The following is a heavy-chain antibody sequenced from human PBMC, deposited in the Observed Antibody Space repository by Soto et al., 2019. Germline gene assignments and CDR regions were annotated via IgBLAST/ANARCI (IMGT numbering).Heavy chain of an antibody. CDR2: ISSTSSYI. V-gene: IGHV3-21*01. CDR3: ARDRDSSGWYASEWFDP. Sequence: EVQLVESGGGLVKPGGSLRLSCAASGFSISSYNMNWVRQAPGKGLEWVSSISSTSSYIYYADSVKGRITISRDNAKNSLYLQMNSLGVEDTAVYYCARDRDSSGWYASEWFDPWGQGTLVTVSS. CDR1: GFSISSYN. J-gene: IGHJ5*02. D-gene: IGHD6-19*01.